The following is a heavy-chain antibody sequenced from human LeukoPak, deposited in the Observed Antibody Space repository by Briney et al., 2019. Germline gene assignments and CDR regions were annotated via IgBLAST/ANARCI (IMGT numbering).Heavy chain of an antibody. CDR1: GFTFSSYG. Sequence: QPGRSLRLSCAASGFTFSSYGMHWVRQAPGKGLEWVAVISYDGSNKYFADSVKGRFTISRDNSKNTLYPQMNSLRAEDTAVYYCAKGGISWTIDYWGQGTLVTVSS. J-gene: IGHJ4*02. D-gene: IGHD2-2*01. CDR3: AKGGISWTIDY. V-gene: IGHV3-30*18. CDR2: ISYDGSNK.